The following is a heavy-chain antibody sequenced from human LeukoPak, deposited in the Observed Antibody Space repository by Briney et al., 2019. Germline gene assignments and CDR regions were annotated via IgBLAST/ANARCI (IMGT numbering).Heavy chain of an antibody. CDR2: INHSGST. Sequence: SETLSLTCAVYGGSFSGYYWSWIRQPPGKGLEWIGEINHSGSTNYNPSLKSRVTISVDTSKNQFSLKLSSVTAADTAVYYCARASWLVKSSCYFDYWGQGTLVTVSS. V-gene: IGHV4-34*01. D-gene: IGHD6-19*01. J-gene: IGHJ4*02. CDR3: ARASWLVKSSCYFDY. CDR1: GGSFSGYY.